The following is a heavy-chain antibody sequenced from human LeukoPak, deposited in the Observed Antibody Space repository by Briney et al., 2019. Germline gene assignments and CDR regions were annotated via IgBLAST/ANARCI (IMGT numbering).Heavy chain of an antibody. CDR2: INPNTGDT. J-gene: IGHJ4*02. Sequence: ASVKVSCKASGYTFTDYYMHWVRQAPGQGLEWMGWINPNTGDTNYAQKFQGRVTMTRDTSISAAYMELSWLRSDDTAVYYCTRGPEMATILFEYWGQGTLVTVSS. CDR1: GYTFTDYY. V-gene: IGHV1-2*02. D-gene: IGHD5-24*01. CDR3: TRGPEMATILFEY.